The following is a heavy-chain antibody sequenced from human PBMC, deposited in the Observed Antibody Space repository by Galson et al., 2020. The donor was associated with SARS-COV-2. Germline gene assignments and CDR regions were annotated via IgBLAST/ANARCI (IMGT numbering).Heavy chain of an antibody. CDR3: ASADIAARRVPRAYCFYYRDV. CDR1: GFTFSSYD. Sequence: GGSLRLSCAASGFTFSSYDMHWVRQATGKGLEWVSAIGTAGDTYYPGSVKGRFTISRENAKNSLYLQMNSLRAGDTAVYYCASADIAARRVPRAYCFYYRDVWGKGTTVTVSS. D-gene: IGHD6-6*01. J-gene: IGHJ6*03. V-gene: IGHV3-13*01. CDR2: IGTAGDT.